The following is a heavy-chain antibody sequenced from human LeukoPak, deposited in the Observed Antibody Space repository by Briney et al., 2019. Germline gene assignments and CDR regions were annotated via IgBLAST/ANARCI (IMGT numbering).Heavy chain of an antibody. J-gene: IGHJ4*02. CDR1: GFTFDDYA. CDR3: AKDVGWELLAPTRYFDY. D-gene: IGHD1-26*01. V-gene: IGHV3-9*01. CDR2: ISWNSGSI. Sequence: GGSLRLSCAASGFTFDDYAMHWVRQAPGKGLEWVSGISWNSGSIGYADSVKGRFTISRDNAKNSLYLQINSLRAEDTALYYCAKDVGWELLAPTRYFDYWGQGTLVTVSS.